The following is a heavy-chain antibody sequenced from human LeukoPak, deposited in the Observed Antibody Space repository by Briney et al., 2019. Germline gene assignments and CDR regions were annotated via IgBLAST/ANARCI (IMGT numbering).Heavy chain of an antibody. Sequence: SETLSLTCTVSGGSISSSSNYWGWIRQPPGKGLEWIGSIYYSGSTYYNPSLKSRVTISVDTSKNQFSLKLSSVTAADTAVYYCARNDYSNLDYWGQGTLVTVSS. J-gene: IGHJ4*02. V-gene: IGHV4-39*01. CDR2: IYYSGST. CDR1: GGSISSSSNY. D-gene: IGHD4-11*01. CDR3: ARNDYSNLDY.